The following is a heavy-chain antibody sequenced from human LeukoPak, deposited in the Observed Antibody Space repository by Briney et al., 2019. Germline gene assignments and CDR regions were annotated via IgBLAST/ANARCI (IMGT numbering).Heavy chain of an antibody. CDR2: MSDSGSIS. Sequence: PGGSLRLSCAAAGFSFSSYAMSWVRQAPGKGLEWVSVMSDSGSISYYADSVKGRFTISRDNSKNTLYLQMNSLRAEDTAVYYCARDGCSSTSCYVDYWGQGTLVTVSS. V-gene: IGHV3-23*01. D-gene: IGHD2-2*01. CDR3: ARDGCSSTSCYVDY. CDR1: GFSFSSYA. J-gene: IGHJ4*02.